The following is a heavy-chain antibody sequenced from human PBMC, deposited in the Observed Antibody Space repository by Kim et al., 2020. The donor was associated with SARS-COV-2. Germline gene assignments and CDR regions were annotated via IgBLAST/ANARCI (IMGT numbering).Heavy chain of an antibody. CDR2: IYDSGST. Sequence: SETLSLTCTVSGGSISSGGYYWSWIRQHPGKGLEWIGYIYDSGSTYYNPSLKSRVTISVDTSKNQFSLKLSSVTAADTAVYYCATEQLIRSGAFDIWGQGTMVTFSS. J-gene: IGHJ3*02. V-gene: IGHV4-31*03. CDR1: GGSISSGGYY. CDR3: ATEQLIRSGAFDI. D-gene: IGHD6-13*01.